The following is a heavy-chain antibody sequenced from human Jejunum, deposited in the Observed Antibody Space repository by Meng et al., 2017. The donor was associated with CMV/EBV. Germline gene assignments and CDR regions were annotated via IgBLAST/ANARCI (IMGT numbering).Heavy chain of an antibody. J-gene: IGHJ4*02. CDR1: GFTFTYW. CDR3: ARAGSYRIDY. D-gene: IGHD1-14*01. Sequence: GQLGESGGGVVQPGGSLGLSCTGSGFTFTYWMHWVRQAPGKGPEWLSRINNDGSTINYADSVKGRFTISRDNAKNTLYLQMNSLRVEDTAVYYCARAGSYRIDYWGQGTLVTVSS. CDR2: INNDGSTI. V-gene: IGHV3-74*02.